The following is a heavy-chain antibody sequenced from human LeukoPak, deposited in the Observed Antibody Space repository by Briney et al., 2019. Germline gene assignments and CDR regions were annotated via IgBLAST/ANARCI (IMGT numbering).Heavy chain of an antibody. Sequence: QPGGSLRLSCAASGFTFSSYGMHWVRQAPGKGLEWVAVISYDGSGKYYAVSLQGRFIVSRDNSKNTLYLQISSLRLEDTAVYYCARGGWGLGVLGTKARGFRGDSYFDHWGQGIRVTVSS. CDR3: ARGGWGLGVLGTKARGFRGDSYFDH. CDR1: GFTFSSYG. V-gene: IGHV3-30*19. D-gene: IGHD3-16*01. CDR2: ISYDGSGK. J-gene: IGHJ4*02.